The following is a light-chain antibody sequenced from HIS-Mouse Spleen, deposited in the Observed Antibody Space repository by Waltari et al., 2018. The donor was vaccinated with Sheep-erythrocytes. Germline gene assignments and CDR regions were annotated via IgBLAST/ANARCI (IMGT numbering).Light chain of an antibody. CDR1: NLGAKY. CDR2: QDS. J-gene: IGLJ3*02. Sequence: SYELTQPPSVSVSPGQTASITCPGANLGAKYACWYQQKPGQSPVLVIYQDSKRPSGIPERFSGSNSGNTATLTISGTQAMDEADYYCQAWDSSTAWVFGGGTKLTVL. CDR3: QAWDSSTAWV. V-gene: IGLV3-1*01.